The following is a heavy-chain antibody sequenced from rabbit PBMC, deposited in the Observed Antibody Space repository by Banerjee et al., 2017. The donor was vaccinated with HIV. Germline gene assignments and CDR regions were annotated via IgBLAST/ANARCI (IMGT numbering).Heavy chain of an antibody. CDR1: GFDFSSSYY. CDR2: IYAGSSGTT. J-gene: IGHJ4*01. V-gene: IGHV1S45*01. D-gene: IGHD6-1*01. Sequence: QEQLVESRGGLVQPEGSLTLTCKASGFDFSSSYYMCWVRQAPGKGLEWIACIYAGSSGTTYYASWAKGRFTISKTSSTMVTLQMTSLTVADMATYFCARNLGHAAYNYVAFKLWGQGTLVTVS. CDR3: ARNLGHAAYNYVAFKL.